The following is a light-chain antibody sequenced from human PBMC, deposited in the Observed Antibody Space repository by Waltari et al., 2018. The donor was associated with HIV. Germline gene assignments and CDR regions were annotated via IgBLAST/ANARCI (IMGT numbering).Light chain of an antibody. CDR1: KDISNY. CDR3: QEYDNLRRGFT. J-gene: IGKJ3*01. Sequence: DIQLTQSPSSLSASVGDRITITCQATKDISNYLNWLQQKPWQAPKLVIYDVSNLETWVPSRFSGIGSGTHFTFTITSLQPEDIGIFYCQEYDNLRRGFTFGPGT. CDR2: DVS. V-gene: IGKV1-33*01.